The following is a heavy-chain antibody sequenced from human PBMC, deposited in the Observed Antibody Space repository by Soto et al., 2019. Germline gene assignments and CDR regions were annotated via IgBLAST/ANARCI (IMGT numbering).Heavy chain of an antibody. V-gene: IGHV1-8*01. J-gene: IGHJ6*02. D-gene: IGHD3-3*01. Sequence: ASVKVSCKASGSTFTSYDINWVRQATGQGLEWMGWMNPNSGNTGYAQKFQGRVAMTRNTSISTAYMELSSLRSEDTAVYYCASLTLFGVVGYYGMDVWGQGTTVTVSS. CDR2: MNPNSGNT. CDR3: ASLTLFGVVGYYGMDV. CDR1: GSTFTSYD.